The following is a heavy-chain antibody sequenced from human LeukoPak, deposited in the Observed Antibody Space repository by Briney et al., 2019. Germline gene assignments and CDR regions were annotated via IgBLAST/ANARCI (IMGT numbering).Heavy chain of an antibody. V-gene: IGHV3-30*02. CDR2: IRYDGTNI. Sequence: GGSLRLSCAASGFIFSIYGMHWVRQAPGKGLEWVALIRYDGTNIYYADSVKGRFTISRDNSKNTVYLQMNSLRAEDTAVYYCAKDLRGYCSGGSCKTIDYWGQGTLVTVSS. J-gene: IGHJ4*02. D-gene: IGHD2-15*01. CDR1: GFIFSIYG. CDR3: AKDLRGYCSGGSCKTIDY.